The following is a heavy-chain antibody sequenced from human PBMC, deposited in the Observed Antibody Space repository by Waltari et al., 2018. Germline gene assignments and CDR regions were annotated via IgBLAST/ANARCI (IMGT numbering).Heavy chain of an antibody. CDR3: ARDISGGY. J-gene: IGHJ4*02. CDR2: IYYSGSN. Sequence: QVQLQESGPGLVKPSETLSLTCTVSGGSISSYYWSWIRQPPGKGLEWIGYIYYSGSNNYNPSLKSRVTISVDTSKNQFSLKLSSVTAADTAVYYCARDISGGYWGQGTLVTVSS. CDR1: GGSISSYY. D-gene: IGHD1-1*01. V-gene: IGHV4-59*01.